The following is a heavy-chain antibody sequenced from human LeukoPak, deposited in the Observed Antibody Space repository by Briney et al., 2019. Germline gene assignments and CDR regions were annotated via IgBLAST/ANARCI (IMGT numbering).Heavy chain of an antibody. J-gene: IGHJ6*03. D-gene: IGHD1-7*01. V-gene: IGHV3-21*01. CDR3: ARDSNWHYGYYMDV. CDR2: ISSSSSYI. CDR1: GFTFSSYS. Sequence: GGSLRLSCAASGFTFSSYSMTWVRQAPGKGLEWVSSISSSSSYIYYADSVKGRFTISRDNAKNSLYLQMNSLRAEDTAVYYCARDSNWHYGYYMDVWGKGTTVTVSS.